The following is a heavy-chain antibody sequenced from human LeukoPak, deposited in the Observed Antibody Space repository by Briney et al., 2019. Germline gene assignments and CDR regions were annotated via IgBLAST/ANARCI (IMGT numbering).Heavy chain of an antibody. CDR3: MVRGVSNWFDP. J-gene: IGHJ5*02. V-gene: IGHV1-2*02. D-gene: IGHD3-10*01. CDR2: INPNSGAA. Sequence: GASVKVFCKASGDTFTSYYFHWVRQAPGQGLEWMGWINPNSGAANYAQKFLGRVTMTRDTSISTAYMELSRLRSDDTAMYYCMVRGVSNWFDPWGQGTLVTVSS. CDR1: GDTFTSYY.